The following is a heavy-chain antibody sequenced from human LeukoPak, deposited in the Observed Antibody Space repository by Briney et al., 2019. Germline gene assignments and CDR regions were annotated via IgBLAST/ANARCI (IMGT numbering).Heavy chain of an antibody. CDR2: IYYSGST. V-gene: IGHV4-59*08. D-gene: IGHD3-10*01. CDR1: GGSISGYY. J-gene: IGHJ5*02. Sequence: PSETLSLTCTVSGGSISGYYWSWIRQPPGKGLEWIGYIYYSGSTNYNPTLKSRVTISVDTSKNQFSLKLSSVTAADTAVYYCARHPGITMVRGVISWFDPWGQGALVTVSS. CDR3: ARHPGITMVRGVISWFDP.